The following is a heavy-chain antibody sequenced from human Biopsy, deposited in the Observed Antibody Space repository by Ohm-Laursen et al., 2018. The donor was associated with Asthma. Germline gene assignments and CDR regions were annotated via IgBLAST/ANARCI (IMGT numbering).Heavy chain of an antibody. D-gene: IGHD3-3*02. Sequence: SLRLSCTASGFTFSSYAMSWVRQAPGKGLEWVSAISGSGGSTYYADSVKGRLTISRGNAKNSLYLQMNSLRAEDTAVYYCARTFHFWSPYHAEHYQLWGQGTLVTVSS. V-gene: IGHV3-23*01. J-gene: IGHJ1*01. CDR1: GFTFSSYA. CDR2: ISGSGGST. CDR3: ARTFHFWSPYHAEHYQL.